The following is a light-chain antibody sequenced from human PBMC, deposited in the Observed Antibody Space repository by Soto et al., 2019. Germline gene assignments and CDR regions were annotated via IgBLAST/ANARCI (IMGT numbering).Light chain of an antibody. J-gene: IGKJ1*01. V-gene: IGKV1-5*01. CDR2: AAS. Sequence: DSHITHSPSTLSASVGAPVTITCRASESIDNWLAWYEQKPGKAPKLLIFAASTLVRGVPSRFSGRGSGTECTLTISSMQAHDYATFYCQQYHTDWTFGQVTKVDI. CDR3: QQYHTDWT. CDR1: ESIDNW.